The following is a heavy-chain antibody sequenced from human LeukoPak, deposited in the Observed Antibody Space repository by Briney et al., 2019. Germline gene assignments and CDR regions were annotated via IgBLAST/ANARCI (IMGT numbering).Heavy chain of an antibody. Sequence: ASVKVSCKASGYTFTSYGISWVRQAPGQGLEWMGWISAYNGNTNYAQKLQGRVTMTTGTSTSTAYMELRSLRSDDTAVYYCARVVRKIFGVVIFDYWGQGTLVTVSS. CDR2: ISAYNGNT. J-gene: IGHJ4*02. CDR1: GYTFTSYG. V-gene: IGHV1-18*01. CDR3: ARVVRKIFGVVIFDY. D-gene: IGHD3-3*01.